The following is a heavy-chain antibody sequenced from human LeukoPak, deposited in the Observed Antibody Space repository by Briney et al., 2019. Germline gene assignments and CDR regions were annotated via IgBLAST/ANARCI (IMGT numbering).Heavy chain of an antibody. V-gene: IGHV3-23*01. Sequence: GGSLRLSCAASGLSFSSFAMSWVRQGPARGLEWVSSIRGNGETFYADSVKGRFTLSSDISRNTVYFQLNNLRVEDTAVYYCARGGAGLAVAIIDYWGQGTLVTVSS. D-gene: IGHD6-19*01. CDR1: GLSFSSFA. J-gene: IGHJ4*02. CDR2: IRGNGET. CDR3: ARGGAGLAVAIIDY.